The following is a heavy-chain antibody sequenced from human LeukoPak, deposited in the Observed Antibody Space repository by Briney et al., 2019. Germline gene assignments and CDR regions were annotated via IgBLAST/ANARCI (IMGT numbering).Heavy chain of an antibody. V-gene: IGHV3-23*01. D-gene: IGHD1-26*01. CDR3: AKVVGVYYFDY. Sequence: GGSLRLSCAASGFTFSSYAMSWVRQAAGKGLEWVSAISGSGGSTYYADSVKGRFTISRDNSKNTLYLQMNSLRAEDSALYYCAKVVGVYYFDYWGQGTLVTVSS. J-gene: IGHJ4*02. CDR1: GFTFSSYA. CDR2: ISGSGGST.